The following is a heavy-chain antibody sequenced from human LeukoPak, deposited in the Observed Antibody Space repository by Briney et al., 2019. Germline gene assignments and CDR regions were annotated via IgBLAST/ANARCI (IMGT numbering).Heavy chain of an antibody. V-gene: IGHV4-59*01. CDR3: ARVYGYGYYYMDV. J-gene: IGHJ6*03. CDR1: GAPINNYY. D-gene: IGHD5-18*01. CDR2: IYYSGST. Sequence: SETLSLTCSVSGAPINNYYWNWIRQPPGKGLEWIGYIYYSGSTSYNPSLKSRVTISVDTSKNQFSLKLYSVTAADTAVYYCARVYGYGYYYMDVWGQGTTVTVSS.